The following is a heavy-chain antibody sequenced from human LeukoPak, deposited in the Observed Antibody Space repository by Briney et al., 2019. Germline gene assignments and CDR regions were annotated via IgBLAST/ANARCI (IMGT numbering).Heavy chain of an antibody. V-gene: IGHV4-31*03. CDR2: IYYSGST. D-gene: IGHD3-16*01. J-gene: IGHJ4*02. CDR1: GGSISSGGYY. CDR3: ARGRLGYSYDPGYYFDY. Sequence: SETLSLTCTVSGGSISSGGYYWSWIRQHPGKSLEWIGYIYYSGSTYYNPSLKSRVTISVDTSKNQFSLKLSSVTAADTAVYYCARGRLGYSYDPGYYFDYWGQGTLVTVSS.